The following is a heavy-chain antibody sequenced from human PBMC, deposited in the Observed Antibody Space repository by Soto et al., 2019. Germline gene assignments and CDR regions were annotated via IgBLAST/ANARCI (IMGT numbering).Heavy chain of an antibody. CDR3: AKGDGGTNTHSDY. Sequence: EVQLLESGGGLIQPGGSLRLSCAASEFTFSNYAMSWVRQAPGKGLEWVSSISGSGDSTYYADSVKGRFTISRDNSKKPLYLQMNSLRADDTAVYYCAKGDGGTNTHSDYWGQGTLVTVSS. V-gene: IGHV3-23*01. CDR1: EFTFSNYA. CDR2: ISGSGDST. D-gene: IGHD3-16*01. J-gene: IGHJ4*02.